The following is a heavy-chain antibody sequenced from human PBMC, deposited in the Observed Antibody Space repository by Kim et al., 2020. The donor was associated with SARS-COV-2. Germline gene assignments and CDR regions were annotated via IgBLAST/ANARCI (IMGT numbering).Heavy chain of an antibody. CDR1: GFTFSSYG. CDR3: AKDRYYDSWIDAFDI. Sequence: GGSLRLSCAASGFTFSSYGMHWVRQAPGKGLEWVAVISYDGSNKYYADSVKGRFTISRDNSKNTLYLQMNSLRAEDTAVYYCAKDRYYDSWIDAFDIWGQGTMVTVSS. V-gene: IGHV3-30*18. J-gene: IGHJ3*02. D-gene: IGHD3-22*01. CDR2: ISYDGSNK.